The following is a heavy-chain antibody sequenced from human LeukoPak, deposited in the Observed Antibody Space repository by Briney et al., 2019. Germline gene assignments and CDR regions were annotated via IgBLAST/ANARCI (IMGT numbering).Heavy chain of an antibody. CDR2: IYSGGST. J-gene: IGHJ4*02. CDR1: GFTASSNY. Sequence: PGGSLRLSCAASGFTASSNYMSCVRQAPGRGLEWVSAIYSGGSTYYADSVKGRFTISRDNSKNTLYLQMNSLRAEDTAGYYCARARPPFGIVGAPRQSYYFDYWSQGTLVTVSS. CDR3: ARARPPFGIVGAPRQSYYFDY. D-gene: IGHD1-26*01. V-gene: IGHV3-66*02.